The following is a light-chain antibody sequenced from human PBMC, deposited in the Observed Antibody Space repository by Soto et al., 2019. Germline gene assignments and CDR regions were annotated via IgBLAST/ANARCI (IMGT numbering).Light chain of an antibody. CDR2: ATS. Sequence: IVMTQSPATLSVSPGERATLSCRASHRVSSYLAWYQQKPGQAPRLLIYATSTRATGIPARFSGSGSGTEFTLTISSLQSEDFAVYYCQQYNNWPLTFGGGTKVDTK. CDR1: HRVSSY. J-gene: IGKJ4*01. V-gene: IGKV3-15*01. CDR3: QQYNNWPLT.